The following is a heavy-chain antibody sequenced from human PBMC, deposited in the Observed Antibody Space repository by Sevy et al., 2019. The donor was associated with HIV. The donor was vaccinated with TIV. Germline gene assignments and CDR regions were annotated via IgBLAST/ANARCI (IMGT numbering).Heavy chain of an antibody. V-gene: IGHV1-2*02. CDR1: GYTFTGHY. CDR2: INPNSGST. CDR3: ARDFPYCSGGSCYSPYDAFDI. Sequence: ASVKVYCKASGYTFTGHYMNWVRQAPGQGLEWMGWINPNSGSTDYAQKFQGRVTLTRDTSISTAYLELSRLTSDDTAVYYCARDFPYCSGGSCYSPYDAFDIWGQGTMVTVSS. J-gene: IGHJ3*02. D-gene: IGHD2-15*01.